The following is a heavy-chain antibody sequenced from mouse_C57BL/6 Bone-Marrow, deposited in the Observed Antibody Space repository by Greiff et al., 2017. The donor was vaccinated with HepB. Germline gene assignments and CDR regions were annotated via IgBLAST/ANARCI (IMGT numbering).Heavy chain of an antibody. J-gene: IGHJ2*01. D-gene: IGHD4-1*01. Sequence: QLQQSGAELVRPGASVKLSCTASGFNIKDDYMHWVKQRPEQGLEWIGWIDPENGDTEYASKFQGKATITADTSSNTAYLQLSSLTSEDTAVYYCTTKLSDYWGQGTTLTVSS. CDR3: TTKLSDY. CDR2: IDPENGDT. V-gene: IGHV14-4*01. CDR1: GFNIKDDY.